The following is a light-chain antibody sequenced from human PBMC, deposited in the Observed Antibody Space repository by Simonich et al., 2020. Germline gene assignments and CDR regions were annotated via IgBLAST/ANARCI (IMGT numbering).Light chain of an antibody. CDR2: KAS. CDR1: QSISSW. Sequence: DIQMTQSPSTLSASVGDRVTITCRATQSISSWLAWYQQKPGKAPKLLIYKASTLESGVPSRVSGSGSVTEFTLTIISLQPDDFATYYCQQYNSYSWTFGQGTKVEIK. CDR3: QQYNSYSWT. V-gene: IGKV1-5*03. J-gene: IGKJ1*01.